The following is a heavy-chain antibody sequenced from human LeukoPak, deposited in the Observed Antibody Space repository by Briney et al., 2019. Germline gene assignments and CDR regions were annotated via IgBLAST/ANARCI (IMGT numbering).Heavy chain of an antibody. CDR1: GFSLSTSGMC. J-gene: IGHJ5*02. CDR3: ARIYNWNDEGWFDP. V-gene: IGHV2-70*11. D-gene: IGHD1-20*01. CDR2: IDWDDDE. Sequence: SGPTLVNPTQTLTLTCTFSGFSLSTSGMCVSWIRQPPGKALEWLARIDWDDDEYYSTSLKTRLAICKDTSKNQVVLTMTNMDPVDTATYYCARIYNWNDEGWFDPWGQGTLVTVSS.